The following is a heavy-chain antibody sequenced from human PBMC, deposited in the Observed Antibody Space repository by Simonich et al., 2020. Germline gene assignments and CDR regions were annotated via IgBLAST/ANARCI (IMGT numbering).Heavy chain of an antibody. D-gene: IGHD2-2*01. CDR3: ARDPVVPAAIRNAFDI. Sequence: QVQLVQSGAEVKKPGASVKVSCKASGYTFTGYYMHWVRQAPGQGLEGMVWINTNRGGTNYAQKVQGRVTMTRDTSISTAYMELSRLRSDDTAVYYCARDPVVPAAIRNAFDIWGQGTMVTVSS. CDR1: GYTFTGYY. V-gene: IGHV1-2*02. J-gene: IGHJ3*02. CDR2: INTNRGGT.